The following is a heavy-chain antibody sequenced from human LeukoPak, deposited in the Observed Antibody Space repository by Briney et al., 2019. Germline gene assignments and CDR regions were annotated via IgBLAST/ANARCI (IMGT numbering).Heavy chain of an antibody. Sequence: AAYLRRYGAASAFIFSNYAMRWVRQAQGNGLEWVSAIIGSGDNTSYADSVKGRGTISRDDAKNTLSVEMKTMRAEDAAVYYCAKWGDYDIWTGYYVPDCWGQGTLVTVSS. CDR3: AKWGDYDIWTGYYVPDC. CDR1: AFIFSNYA. CDR2: IIGSGDNT. J-gene: IGHJ4*02. D-gene: IGHD3-9*01. V-gene: IGHV3-23*01.